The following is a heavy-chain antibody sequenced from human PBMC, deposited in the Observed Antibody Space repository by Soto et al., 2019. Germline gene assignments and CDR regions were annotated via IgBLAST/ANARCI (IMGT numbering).Heavy chain of an antibody. J-gene: IGHJ4*02. D-gene: IGHD3-10*01. Sequence: ASVKVSCKASGYTFTSYGISWVRQAPGQGLGRLGWISAYNGNTKYAQKLQGRVTMTTDTSTSTAYMELWILSCDDAAVDYFARSGGWFGELSHLDYCGQGTLFTVSS. CDR2: ISAYNGNT. CDR1: GYTFTSYG. CDR3: ARSGGWFGELSHLDY. V-gene: IGHV1-18*04.